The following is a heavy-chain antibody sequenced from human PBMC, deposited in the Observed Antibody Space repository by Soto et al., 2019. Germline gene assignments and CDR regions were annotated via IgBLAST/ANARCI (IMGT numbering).Heavy chain of an antibody. CDR2: IYYSGST. CDR1: GGSISSSSYY. Sequence: SETLSLTCTVSGGSISSSSYYWGWIRQPPGKGLEWIGSIYYSGSTYYNPSLKSRVTISVDTSKNQFSLKLSSVTAADTAVYYCARHRMATIYYFDYWGQGTLVTVSS. D-gene: IGHD5-12*01. J-gene: IGHJ4*02. CDR3: ARHRMATIYYFDY. V-gene: IGHV4-39*01.